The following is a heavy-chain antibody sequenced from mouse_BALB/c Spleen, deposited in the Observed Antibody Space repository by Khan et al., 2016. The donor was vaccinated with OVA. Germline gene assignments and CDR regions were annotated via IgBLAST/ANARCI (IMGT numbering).Heavy chain of an antibody. D-gene: IGHD1-1*01. CDR2: SSSGGTYT. J-gene: IGHJ1*01. Sequence: EVKLMESGGGLVKPGGSLKLSCAASGFTYSSYIMSWVRQTPEKRLEWVATSSSGGTYTYYPDSVKGRFTISRDNAKNTLNLQMSSLKSEDTAMYYCTRVDGSSDGYFDVWGAGTTVTVSS. V-gene: IGHV5-6-4*01. CDR1: GFTYSSYI. CDR3: TRVDGSSDGYFDV.